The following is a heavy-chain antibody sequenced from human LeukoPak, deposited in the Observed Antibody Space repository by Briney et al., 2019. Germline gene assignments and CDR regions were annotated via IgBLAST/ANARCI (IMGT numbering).Heavy chain of an antibody. CDR3: ARGPYYDFWSGYEQTSDY. D-gene: IGHD3-3*01. V-gene: IGHV1-8*01. J-gene: IGHJ4*02. CDR2: MNPNSGNT. CDR1: GYTFTSYD. Sequence: GASVKVSCKAPGYTFTSYDINWVRQATGQGLEWMGWMNPNSGNTGYAQKFQGRVTMTRNTSISTAYMELSSLRSEDTAVYYCARGPYYDFWSGYEQTSDYWGQGTLVTVSS.